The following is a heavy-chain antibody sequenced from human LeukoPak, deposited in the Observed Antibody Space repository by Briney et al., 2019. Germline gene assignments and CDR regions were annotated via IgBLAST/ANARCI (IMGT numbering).Heavy chain of an antibody. Sequence: PGGSLRLSCAASGFTFSSYGIHWVRQAPGKGLEWVAFIRYDGSDKDYADSVKGRFTISRDNSKNSLFLQMNSLRAEDTAVYYCARGSFLITFGGFIGWGQGTLVTVSS. V-gene: IGHV3-30*02. D-gene: IGHD3-16*02. CDR1: GFTFSSYG. CDR3: ARGSFLITFGGFIG. CDR2: IRYDGSDK. J-gene: IGHJ4*02.